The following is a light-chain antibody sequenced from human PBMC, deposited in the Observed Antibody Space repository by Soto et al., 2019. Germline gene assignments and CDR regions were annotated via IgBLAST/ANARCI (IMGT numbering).Light chain of an antibody. CDR1: QSVSSY. CDR3: QQRSNWPPIT. J-gene: IGKJ5*01. CDR2: DAS. Sequence: EIVLTQSPATLSLSPGERATLSCMASQSVSSYLAWYQQKPGQAPRPLIYDASNRATGIPARFSGSGSGTDFTLTISSLEPEDFAVYYCQQRSNWPPITFGQGTRLEIK. V-gene: IGKV3-11*01.